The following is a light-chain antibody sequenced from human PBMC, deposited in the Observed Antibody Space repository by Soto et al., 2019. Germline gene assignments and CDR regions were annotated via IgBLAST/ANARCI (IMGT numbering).Light chain of an antibody. CDR2: AAS. Sequence: IQLTQSPSSLSASVGDRVTITCRASQSISTYLNWYQQKPGQAPQLLIYAASRLQSGVPSRFGGSGSGTDFILTISSLQAEDFATYYCQQSFSTPRTFGQGTRVEAK. CDR1: QSISTY. J-gene: IGKJ1*01. CDR3: QQSFSTPRT. V-gene: IGKV1-39*01.